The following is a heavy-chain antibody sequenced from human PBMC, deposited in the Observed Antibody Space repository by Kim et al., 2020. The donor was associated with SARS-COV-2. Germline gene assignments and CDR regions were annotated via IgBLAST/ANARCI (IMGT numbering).Heavy chain of an antibody. J-gene: IGHJ6*02. D-gene: IGHD3-9*01. V-gene: IGHV4-39*07. CDR3: ARDSSPIGDYYDILTGWGDYYYGMDV. CDR1: GGSISSSSYY. Sequence: SETLSLTCTVSGGSISSSSYYWGWIRQPPGKGLEWIGSIYYSGSTYYNPSLKSRVTISVDTSKNQFSLKLSSVTAADTAVYYCARDSSPIGDYYDILTGWGDYYYGMDVWGQGTTVTVSS. CDR2: IYYSGST.